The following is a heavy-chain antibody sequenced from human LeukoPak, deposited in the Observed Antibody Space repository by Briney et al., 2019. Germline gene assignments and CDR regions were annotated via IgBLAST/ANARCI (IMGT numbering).Heavy chain of an antibody. CDR1: GGSIRSGDFY. CDR3: ARFRPHVGVDY. CDR2: IYYSGST. Sequence: SETLSLTCTVSGGSIRSGDFYWSWIRQPPGKGLEWIGYIYYSGSTYYNPSLKSRVTISVDTSKNQFSLRLSSVTAADTAVYYCARFRPHVGVDYWGQGTLVTVSS. V-gene: IGHV4-30-4*01. D-gene: IGHD2-15*01. J-gene: IGHJ4*02.